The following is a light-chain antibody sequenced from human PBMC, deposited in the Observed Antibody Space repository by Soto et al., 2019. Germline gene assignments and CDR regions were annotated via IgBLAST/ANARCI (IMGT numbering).Light chain of an antibody. CDR2: DAS. CDR3: QHRSNWPLT. V-gene: IGKV3-11*01. CDR1: QSVSSY. J-gene: IGKJ4*01. Sequence: ETVLTQSPATLSLSPGERATLSCRASQSVSSYLAWYQQKPGQAPRLLIYDASNRATGIPARFSGSGSGTDFTLTISSLAPEDFAVYYCQHRSNWPLTFGGGTKVEIK.